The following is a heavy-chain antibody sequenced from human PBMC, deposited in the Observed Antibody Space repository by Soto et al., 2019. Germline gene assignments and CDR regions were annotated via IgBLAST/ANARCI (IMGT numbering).Heavy chain of an antibody. CDR3: TRRDCSGGDCYSDFDY. J-gene: IGHJ4*02. CDR1: GFTFSSYS. D-gene: IGHD2-21*02. V-gene: IGHV3-48*02. CDR2: ISSSSSTI. Sequence: GGSLRLSCAASGFTFSSYSMNWVRQAPGKGLEWVSYISSSSSTIYYADSVKGRFTISRDNAKNSLYLQMNSLRDEDTAVYYCTRRDCSGGDCYSDFDYWGQGALVTVSS.